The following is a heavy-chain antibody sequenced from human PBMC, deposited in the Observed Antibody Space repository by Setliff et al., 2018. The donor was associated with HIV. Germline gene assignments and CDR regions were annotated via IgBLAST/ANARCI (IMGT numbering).Heavy chain of an antibody. V-gene: IGHV4-59*11. CDR1: LGSINTHR. J-gene: IGHJ6*03. D-gene: IGHD3-3*01. CDR3: ARATFFDFWSGFPHHYMDV. Sequence: ASETLSLTCTVSLGSINTHRRNWIRQPPGKGLEWIGYVHYSGSTNYNPSFKSRVIMSVDTSKNQFSLRLKSVTAADTAVYYCARATFFDFWSGFPHHYMDVWGKGTTVTVSS. CDR2: VHYSGST.